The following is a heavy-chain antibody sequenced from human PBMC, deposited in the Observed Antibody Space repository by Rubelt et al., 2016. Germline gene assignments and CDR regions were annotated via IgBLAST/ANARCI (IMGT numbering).Heavy chain of an antibody. D-gene: IGHD2-21*01. J-gene: IGHJ4*02. CDR1: GFTFRSYW. CDR2: IKTDGSED. CDR3: ARDGDGYFL. Sequence: DVQLVESGGGLVQPGGSLRLSCAASGFTFRSYWMSWARQAPGKGLEWVANIKTDGSEDYYMDSVKGRFTISRDNAQNLLYLQMNSLRAEDTAVYYCARDGDGYFLWGQGTLVTVSS. V-gene: IGHV3-7*03.